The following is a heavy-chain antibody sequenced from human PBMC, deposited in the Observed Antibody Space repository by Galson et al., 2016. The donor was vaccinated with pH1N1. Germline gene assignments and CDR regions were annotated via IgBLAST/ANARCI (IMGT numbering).Heavy chain of an antibody. CDR1: GFTFSDYW. J-gene: IGHJ3*01. Sequence: LRLSCAASGFTFSDYWMSWVRQAPGKGLEWVANIKQDGSQKYFVDSVKGRFTISRDNAKNSLFLQMNSLRAEDTALYYCVRKVGDFWGQGTMVTVSS. V-gene: IGHV3-7*01. CDR3: VRKVGDF. CDR2: IKQDGSQK. D-gene: IGHD1-26*01.